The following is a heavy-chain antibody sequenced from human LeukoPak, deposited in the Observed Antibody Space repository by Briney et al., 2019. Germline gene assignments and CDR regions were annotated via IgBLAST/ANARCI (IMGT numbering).Heavy chain of an antibody. J-gene: IGHJ4*02. CDR2: INHSGST. D-gene: IGHD3-10*01. CDR1: GGSISSYY. CDR3: ARHPYPRDYFGSGNLIRRTRGNFYFDY. V-gene: IGHV4-34*01. Sequence: SETLSLTCTDPGGSISSYYWSCIRQPPGKGLEWIWEINHSGSTNYNPSLKSRVTISVDTSKKQFSLKLSSVTAADTAVYYCARHPYPRDYFGSGNLIRRTRGNFYFDYWGQGTLVTVSS.